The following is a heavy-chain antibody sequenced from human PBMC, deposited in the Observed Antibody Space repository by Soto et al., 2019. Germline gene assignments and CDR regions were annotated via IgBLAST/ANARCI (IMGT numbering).Heavy chain of an antibody. CDR3: ARDVEMATIGSHFRY. CDR2: INPSGGST. Sequence: ASVKVSCKASGYTFTSYYMHWVRQAPGQGLEWMGIINPSGGSTSYAQKFQGGVTMTRDTSTSTVYMELSSLRSEDTAVYYCARDVEMATIGSHFRYWGQGTLVTV. D-gene: IGHD5-12*01. CDR1: GYTFTSYY. J-gene: IGHJ4*02. V-gene: IGHV1-46*01.